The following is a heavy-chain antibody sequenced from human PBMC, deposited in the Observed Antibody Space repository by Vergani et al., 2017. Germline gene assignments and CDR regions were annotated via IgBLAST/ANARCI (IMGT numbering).Heavy chain of an antibody. CDR3: ARDMGTYYYDSSGYYYFDY. Sequence: QVQLQESGPGLVKPSETLSLTCTVSGGSISSYYWSWIRQPPGKGLEWIGYIYYSGSTNYNPSLKSRVTISVDTSKNQFSLKLSSVTAADTAVYYCARDMGTYYYDSSGYYYFDYWGQGTLVTVSS. CDR1: GGSISSYY. CDR2: IYYSGST. D-gene: IGHD3-22*01. J-gene: IGHJ4*02. V-gene: IGHV4-59*01.